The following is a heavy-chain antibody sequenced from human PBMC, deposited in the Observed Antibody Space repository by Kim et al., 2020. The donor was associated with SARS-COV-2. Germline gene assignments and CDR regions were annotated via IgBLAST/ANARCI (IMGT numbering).Heavy chain of an antibody. CDR1: GFAFSDYA. V-gene: IGHV3-23*01. CDR3: AKDWLYGPGRGYFDS. J-gene: IGHJ4*01. Sequence: GGSLRLSCAASGFAFSDYAMSWVRRAPGKGLEWVSAISASIPDTKYADSVRGRFTISRDNSKDILFLQMDSLRVDDTAVYYCAKDWLYGPGRGYFDSWG. D-gene: IGHD3-10*01. CDR2: ISASIPDT.